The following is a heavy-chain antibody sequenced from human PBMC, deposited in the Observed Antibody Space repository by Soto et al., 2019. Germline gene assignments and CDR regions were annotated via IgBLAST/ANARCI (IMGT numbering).Heavy chain of an antibody. CDR3: AKDGGGYSGYDWGY. J-gene: IGHJ4*02. Sequence: GGSLRLSCAASGFTFSSYAMSWVRQAPGKGLEWVSAISGSGGSTYYADSVKGRFTISRDNSKNTLYLQMNSLRAEDTAVYYCAKDGGGYSGYDWGYWGQGTLVTVSS. V-gene: IGHV3-23*01. D-gene: IGHD5-12*01. CDR2: ISGSGGST. CDR1: GFTFSSYA.